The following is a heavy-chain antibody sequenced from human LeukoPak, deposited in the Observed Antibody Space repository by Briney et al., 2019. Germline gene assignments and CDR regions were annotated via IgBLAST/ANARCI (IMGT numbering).Heavy chain of an antibody. J-gene: IGHJ4*02. CDR3: AKHYGSGTYYNYLDY. CDR2: INQDGSAK. D-gene: IGHD3-10*01. CDR1: GFTFSNSW. V-gene: IGHV3-7*05. Sequence: GGSLRLSCAASGFTFSNSWMSRLRQAPGKGLEWVANINQDGSAKYYVDSVKGQFTISRDNSQNTLYLQMNSLRAEDTAIYYCAKHYGSGTYYNYLDYWGQGTLVTVSS.